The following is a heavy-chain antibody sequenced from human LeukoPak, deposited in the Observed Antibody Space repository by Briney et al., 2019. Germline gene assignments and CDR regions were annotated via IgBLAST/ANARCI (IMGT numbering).Heavy chain of an antibody. CDR3: ITETMVRGVNNPTYYYYGMDV. D-gene: IGHD3-10*01. CDR1: GFTFSNAW. Sequence: GGSLRLSCAASGFTFSNAWMSWVRQAPGKGLEWVGRIKSKTDGGTTDYAAPVKGRFTISRDDSKDTLYLQMNSLKTEDTAVYYCITETMVRGVNNPTYYYYGMDVWGQGTTVTVSS. CDR2: IKSKTDGGTT. J-gene: IGHJ6*02. V-gene: IGHV3-15*01.